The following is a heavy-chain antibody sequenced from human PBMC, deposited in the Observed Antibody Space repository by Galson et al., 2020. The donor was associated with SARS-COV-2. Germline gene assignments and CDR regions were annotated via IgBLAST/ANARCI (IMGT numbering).Heavy chain of an antibody. CDR1: GYSFTSYA. CDR2: IDTNTGNP. D-gene: IGHD2-8*02. CDR3: ARDSTDYDAFDI. V-gene: IGHV7-4-1*02. Sequence: APVKVSCKASGYSFTSYAINWVRQAPGQGLERMGGIDTNTGNPTYAQGFTGRFVFSLDTSASTAYLQISSLKAEDTAVYYCARDSTDYDAFDIWGQGTMVTVSS. J-gene: IGHJ3*02.